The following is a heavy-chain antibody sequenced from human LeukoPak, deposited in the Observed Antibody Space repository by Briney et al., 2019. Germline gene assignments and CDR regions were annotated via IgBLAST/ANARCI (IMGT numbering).Heavy chain of an antibody. V-gene: IGHV4-34*01. J-gene: IGHJ4*02. CDR1: DDSFSNFY. D-gene: IGHD1-1*01. CDR2: INHSGMT. CDR3: ARYVPVKTGPTRASFDY. Sequence: PSETLSLTCGVYDDSFSNFYWSWIRQPPGKGLEWIGEINHSGMTNYNPSLKSRVSISLDKSKSQFSLNLRSVTAADTAVYYCARYVPVKTGPTRASFDYWGQGALVTVSS.